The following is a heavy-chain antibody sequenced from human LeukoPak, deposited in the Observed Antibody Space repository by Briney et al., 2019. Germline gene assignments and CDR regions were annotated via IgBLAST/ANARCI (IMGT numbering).Heavy chain of an antibody. CDR1: GGSISSGDYY. J-gene: IGHJ4*02. Sequence: SETLSLTCTVSGGSISSGDYYWSWIRQPPGKGLEWIGYICYSGSTYYNPSLKSRVTISVDTSKNQFSLKLSSVTAADTAVYYCAREVGYGGNPLDYWGQGTLVTVSS. CDR2: ICYSGST. CDR3: AREVGYGGNPLDY. V-gene: IGHV4-30-4*08. D-gene: IGHD4-23*01.